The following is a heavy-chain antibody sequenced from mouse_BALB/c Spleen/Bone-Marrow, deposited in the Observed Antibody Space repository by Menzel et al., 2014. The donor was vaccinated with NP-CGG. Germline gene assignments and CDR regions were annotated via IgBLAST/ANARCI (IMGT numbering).Heavy chain of an antibody. CDR3: ARAYYGNSPYLMYC. CDR2: IDPANGFA. D-gene: IGHD2-10*01. CDR1: GFNIKDTY. J-gene: IGHJ4*01. V-gene: IGHV14-3*02. Sequence: ELQLQQSGAGLVKPGASVRLSCTASGFNIKDTYIHWVNQRPEQGLEWIGRIDPANGFAKYDPKFQGKATITADTSSNTASLPLSILTSDLTAVYYFARAYYGNSPYLMYCWGQGASVTISS.